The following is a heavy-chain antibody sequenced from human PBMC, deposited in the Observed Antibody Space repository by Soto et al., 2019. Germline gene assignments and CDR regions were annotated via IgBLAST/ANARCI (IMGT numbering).Heavy chain of an antibody. CDR2: IYYSGST. D-gene: IGHD3-9*01. CDR1: GGSISSYY. V-gene: IGHV4-59*08. CDR3: ARHPKYDDILTGYRPVAFDL. J-gene: IGHJ3*01. Sequence: QVQLQESGPGLVKPSETLSLTCTVSGGSISSYYWSWIRQPPGKGLEWIGYIYYSGSTNYNPSLMSRVYISGNTSKRLSSLKRRSVTAADTAVYYCARHPKYDDILTGYRPVAFDLWGQGTMVTVSS.